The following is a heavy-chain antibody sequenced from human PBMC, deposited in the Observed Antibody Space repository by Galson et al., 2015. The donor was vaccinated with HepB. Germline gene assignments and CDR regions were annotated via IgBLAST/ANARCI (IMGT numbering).Heavy chain of an antibody. CDR2: ISSSSSDI. V-gene: IGHV3-21*01. CDR3: ARDRITVFGVVKVGGHYGMDF. Sequence: SLRLSCAASGFTFSSYSMNWVRQAPGKGLEWVSTISSSSSDIYYADSVKGRFTISRDNAKNSLYLQMNSLRVEDTAVYYCARDRITVFGVVKVGGHYGMDFWGQGTTVTVSS. D-gene: IGHD3-3*01. J-gene: IGHJ6*02. CDR1: GFTFSSYS.